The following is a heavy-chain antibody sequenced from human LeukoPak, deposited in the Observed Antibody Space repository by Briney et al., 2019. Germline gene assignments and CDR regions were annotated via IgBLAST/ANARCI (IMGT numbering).Heavy chain of an antibody. D-gene: IGHD3-22*01. CDR2: LIPIFCTA. V-gene: IGHV1-69*06. CDR3: ARKVPNDSSGYYYRGQFDP. CDR1: GGTFSSYA. Sequence: GPSVKLPCKASGGTFSSYANSRVRQAPGQGLEWMGGLIPIFCTANYAQKFRGRVTITADKSTSTAYMELSSLRSEDTAVYYCARKVPNDSSGYYYRGQFDPWGQGTLVTVSS. J-gene: IGHJ5*02.